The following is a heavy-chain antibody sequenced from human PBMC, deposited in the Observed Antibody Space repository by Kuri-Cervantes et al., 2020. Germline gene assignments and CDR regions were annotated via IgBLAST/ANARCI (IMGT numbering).Heavy chain of an antibody. CDR3: ARPYGDFPNWYFDL. J-gene: IGHJ2*01. D-gene: IGHD4-17*01. CDR1: GFTFSSYA. V-gene: IGHV3-30-3*01. Sequence: GGSLRLSCAASGFTFSSYAMHWVRQAPGKGLEWVAVISYDGSNKYYADSVKGRFTISRDNSKNTLYLQMNSLRAEDTAVYYCARPYGDFPNWYFDLWGRGTLVTVSS. CDR2: ISYDGSNK.